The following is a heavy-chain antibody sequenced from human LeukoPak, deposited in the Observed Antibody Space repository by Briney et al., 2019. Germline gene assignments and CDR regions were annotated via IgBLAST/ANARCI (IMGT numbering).Heavy chain of an antibody. Sequence: KSSETLSLTCAVYGGSFSGYYWSWIRQPPRKGLEWIGEINHSGSTNYNPSLKSRVTISVDTSKNQFSLKLSSVTAADTAVYYCARGISYCSSTSCARRGKWFDPWGQGTLVTVSS. J-gene: IGHJ5*02. CDR1: GGSFSGYY. V-gene: IGHV4-34*01. CDR2: INHSGST. D-gene: IGHD2-2*01. CDR3: ARGISYCSSTSCARRGKWFDP.